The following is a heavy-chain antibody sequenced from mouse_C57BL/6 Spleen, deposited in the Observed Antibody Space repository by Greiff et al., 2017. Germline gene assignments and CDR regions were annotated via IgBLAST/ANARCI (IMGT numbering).Heavy chain of an antibody. CDR2: IFPGSGST. J-gene: IGHJ4*01. V-gene: IGHV1-75*01. CDR1: GYTFPDYY. D-gene: IGHD1-1*01. Sequence: VQLQQSGPELVKPGASVKISCKASGYTFPDYYINWVKQRPGQGLEWIGWIFPGSGSTYYNEKFKGKATLTVDKSSSTAYMVLSSLTSEDSAVYFCARRPYYYGSLYAMDYWGQGASVTVSS. CDR3: ARRPYYYGSLYAMDY.